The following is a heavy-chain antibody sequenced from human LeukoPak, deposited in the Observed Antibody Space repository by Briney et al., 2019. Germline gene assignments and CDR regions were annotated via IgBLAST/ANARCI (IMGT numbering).Heavy chain of an antibody. CDR2: LNSESGGT. CDR1: GYTFTDYY. Sequence: ASVKVSCKASGYTFTDYYIHWVRQAPGQGPEWMGWLNSESGGTNYAQKFQGRVTMTRDTSISTAYVELSRLRSDDTAVYYCARAPHYDILTGQIIGIWFDPWGQGTLVTVSS. V-gene: IGHV1-2*02. CDR3: ARAPHYDILTGQIIGIWFDP. J-gene: IGHJ5*02. D-gene: IGHD3-9*01.